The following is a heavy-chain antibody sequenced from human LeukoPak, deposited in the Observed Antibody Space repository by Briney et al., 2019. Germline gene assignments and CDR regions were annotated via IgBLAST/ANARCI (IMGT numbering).Heavy chain of an antibody. Sequence: GGSLRLSCAASGFTFSSYGMHWVRQAPGKGLEWVAFIPYDGSDKFYADSVKGRFTISRDNSKNTLYLQMNSLRAEDTAVYYCAREIQLWDDYYYYYMDVWGKGTTVTVSS. J-gene: IGHJ6*03. CDR1: GFTFSSYG. V-gene: IGHV3-30*02. D-gene: IGHD5-18*01. CDR3: AREIQLWDDYYYYYMDV. CDR2: IPYDGSDK.